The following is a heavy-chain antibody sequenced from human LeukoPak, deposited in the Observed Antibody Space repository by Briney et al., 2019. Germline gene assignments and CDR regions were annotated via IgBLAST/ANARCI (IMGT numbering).Heavy chain of an antibody. Sequence: PSETLSLTCAVSGGSILTTNWWSWVRQPPGKGLEWIGEVHLSGASDYNPSLKSRVNMSIDKSKNQLSLELTSVTAADTAIYYCTRESGAFSPFGFWGQGTLVTVSS. CDR1: GGSILTTNW. D-gene: IGHD1-26*01. CDR2: VHLSGAS. CDR3: TRESGAFSPFGF. V-gene: IGHV4-4*02. J-gene: IGHJ4*02.